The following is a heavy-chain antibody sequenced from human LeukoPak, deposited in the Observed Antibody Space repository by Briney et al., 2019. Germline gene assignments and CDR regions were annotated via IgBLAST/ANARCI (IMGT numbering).Heavy chain of an antibody. CDR2: ISSSGSTI. CDR3: ARDLSAFSGYPGY. V-gene: IGHV3-48*01. D-gene: IGHD3-22*01. CDR1: GFTFTNHW. Sequence: GGSLRLSCAASGFTFTNHWMHWVRQAPGKGLVWVSYISSSGSTIYYADSVKGRFTISRDNSKNTLYLQMNSLRAEDTAVYYCARDLSAFSGYPGYWGQGTLVTVSS. J-gene: IGHJ4*02.